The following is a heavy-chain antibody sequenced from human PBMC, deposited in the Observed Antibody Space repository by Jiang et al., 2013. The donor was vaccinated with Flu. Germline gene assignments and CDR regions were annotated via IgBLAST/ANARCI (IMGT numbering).Heavy chain of an antibody. J-gene: IGHJ3*02. CDR3: ATVRFGYRDASDI. V-gene: IGHV3-15*07. CDR1: GFTFTNAW. D-gene: IGHD3-10*01. Sequence: QLLESGGGLVXPGGSIRLSCATSGFTFTNAWMNWVRQAPGKGLQWVGRIASTGDGGTTDYAAPVKGRFIISRDATRDTLYLHMESLQTEDTAVYYCATVRFGYRDASDIWGQGTMVTVSS. CDR2: IASTGDGGTT.